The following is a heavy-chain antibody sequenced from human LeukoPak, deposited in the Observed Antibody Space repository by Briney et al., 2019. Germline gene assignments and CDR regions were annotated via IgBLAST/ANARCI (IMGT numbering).Heavy chain of an antibody. D-gene: IGHD6-13*01. CDR2: IWYDGSNK. CDR3: ARDLYSTLLAYYYGMDV. Sequence: GGSLRLSCAASGFTFSSYGMHWVRQAPGKGLEWVAVIWYDGSNKYYADSVKGRFTISRDNSKNTLYLQMNSLRAEGTAVYYCARDLYSTLLAYYYGMDVWGQGTTVTVSS. J-gene: IGHJ6*02. V-gene: IGHV3-33*01. CDR1: GFTFSSYG.